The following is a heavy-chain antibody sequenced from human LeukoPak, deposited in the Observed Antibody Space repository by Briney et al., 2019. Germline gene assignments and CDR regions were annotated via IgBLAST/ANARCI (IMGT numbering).Heavy chain of an antibody. CDR3: VRDFGESSGYYFDY. CDR2: TSTSGGSA. J-gene: IGHJ4*02. D-gene: IGHD3-22*01. CDR1: GFTFSNNA. V-gene: IGHV3-23*01. Sequence: GGSLRLSCAASGFTFSNNAMSWVRQAPGKGLEWVSATSTSGGSAYYADSVKGRFTISRDNSKNTLYLQMNSLRAEDTAVYYCVRDFGESSGYYFDYWGQGTLVTVSS.